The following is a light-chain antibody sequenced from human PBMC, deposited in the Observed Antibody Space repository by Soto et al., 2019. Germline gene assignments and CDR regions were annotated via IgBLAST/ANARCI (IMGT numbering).Light chain of an antibody. CDR3: SSYTAINTVT. CDR1: SSDVGGYNY. Sequence: HSVLTQPASXSGSPGQSITISCTGTSSDVGGYNYVSWYQQHPGKGPKLMIYEVTNRPSGVSFRFSGSKSGNTASLTISGLQAEDEADYYCSSYTAINTVTFGGGTKVTVL. J-gene: IGLJ2*01. CDR2: EVT. V-gene: IGLV2-14*01.